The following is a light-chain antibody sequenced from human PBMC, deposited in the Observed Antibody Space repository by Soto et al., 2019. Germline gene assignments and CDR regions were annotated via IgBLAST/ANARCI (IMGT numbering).Light chain of an antibody. J-gene: IGLJ1*01. CDR1: SSDVGGYNY. Sequence: QSALIQPASVSGSPGQSITISCTGTSSDVGGYNYVSWYQQHPGKAPKLMIYDVSNRPSGVSNRFSGSKSGNTASLTISGLQAEDEADYYCSSYTSSSIYVFGTGTKLTV. CDR3: SSYTSSSIYV. V-gene: IGLV2-14*01. CDR2: DVS.